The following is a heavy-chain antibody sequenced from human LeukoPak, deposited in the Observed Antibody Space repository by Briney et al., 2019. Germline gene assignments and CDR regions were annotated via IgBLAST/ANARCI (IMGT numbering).Heavy chain of an antibody. CDR1: GFTFSSYS. CDR2: ISSSSSTI. V-gene: IGHV3-48*01. CDR3: ARVVPAATDAFDI. D-gene: IGHD2-2*01. Sequence: GSLRLSCAASGFTFSSYSMNWVRQAPGKGLEWVSYISSSSSTIYYADSVKGRFTISRDNAKNSLYLQMNSLRAEDTAVYYCARVVPAATDAFDIWGQGTMVTVSS. J-gene: IGHJ3*02.